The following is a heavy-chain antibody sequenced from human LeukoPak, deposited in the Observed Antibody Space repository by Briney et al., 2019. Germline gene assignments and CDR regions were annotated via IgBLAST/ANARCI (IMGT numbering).Heavy chain of an antibody. J-gene: IGHJ3*02. D-gene: IGHD6-19*01. CDR2: ISSSSSYI. CDR1: GFTFSSYS. CDR3: AGSEAVAGISAFDI. V-gene: IGHV3-21*01. Sequence: GGSLRLSCAASGFTFSSYSMNWVRQAPGKGLEWVSSISSSSSYIYYADSVKGRFTISRDNAKNSLYLQMNSLRAEDTAVYYCAGSEAVAGISAFDIWGQGTMVTVSS.